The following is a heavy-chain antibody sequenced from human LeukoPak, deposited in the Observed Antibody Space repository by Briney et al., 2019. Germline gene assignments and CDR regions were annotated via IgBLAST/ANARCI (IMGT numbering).Heavy chain of an antibody. CDR1: GFTFSSYA. CDR3: ARDGPGWSGDY. CDR2: ISYDGSNK. J-gene: IGHJ4*02. Sequence: GGSLRLSCAASGFTFSSYAMHWVRQAPGKGLEWVAVISYDGSNKYYADSVKGRFTISRDNSKNTLYLQMNSLRAEDTAVYYCARDGPGWSGDYWGQGTLVTVSS. D-gene: IGHD6-19*01. V-gene: IGHV3-30-3*01.